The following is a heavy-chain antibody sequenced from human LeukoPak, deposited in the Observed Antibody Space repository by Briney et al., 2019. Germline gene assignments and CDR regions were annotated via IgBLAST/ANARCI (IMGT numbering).Heavy chain of an antibody. D-gene: IGHD5-24*01. CDR3: AGDEDGYNYKISFGY. Sequence: GGSLRLSCAASGFTFSSYAMHWVRQAPGKGLEWVSVISNNGSIKYYADSVKGRFTISRDNSKNTLYLQMNSLRAEDTAVYYCAGDEDGYNYKISFGYWGQGTLVTVSS. V-gene: IGHV3-30*04. J-gene: IGHJ4*02. CDR2: ISNNGSIK. CDR1: GFTFSSYA.